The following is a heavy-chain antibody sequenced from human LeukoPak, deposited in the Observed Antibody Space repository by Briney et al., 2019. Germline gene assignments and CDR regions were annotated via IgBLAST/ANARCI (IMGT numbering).Heavy chain of an antibody. V-gene: IGHV1-8*01. CDR2: MNPNSGNT. CDR3: ARASSLYYYYYYMDV. CDR1: GYTFTSYD. J-gene: IGHJ6*03. D-gene: IGHD2-2*02. Sequence: ASVKVSCKASGYTFTSYDINWVRQATGQGLEGMGWMNPNSGNTGYAQKFQGRVTMTRNTSISTAYMELSSLRSEDTAVYYCARASSLYYYYYYMDVWGKGTTVTVSS.